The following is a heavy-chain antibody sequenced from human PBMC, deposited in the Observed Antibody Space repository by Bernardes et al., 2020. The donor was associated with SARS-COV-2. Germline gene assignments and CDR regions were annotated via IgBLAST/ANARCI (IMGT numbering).Heavy chain of an antibody. CDR2: ISYDWSLK. Sequence: GGSLRLSCETTGFSFNNSGLHWVRKAPGKGPEWVAVISYDWSLKYYADSAGRRFTIPRDSPKNTLFLYMNSLRAEDTAGYYCAKDRSIFWFGEGKNPFHPWGQGTLVTVSS. D-gene: IGHD3-10*01. V-gene: IGHV3-30*18. J-gene: IGHJ5*02. CDR3: AKDRSIFWFGEGKNPFHP. CDR1: GFSFNNSG.